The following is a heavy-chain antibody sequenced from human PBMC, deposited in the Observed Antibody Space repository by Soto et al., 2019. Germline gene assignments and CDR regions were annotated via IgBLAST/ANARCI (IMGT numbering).Heavy chain of an antibody. J-gene: IGHJ4*02. Sequence: QVQLVQSGTEVKKPGASVKVSCKTTGYTFTGYYIHWVRQATGQGLERMGWINPDTGATNYAQKFQGRVAMTRDTSSSTAYLEVTRLGSDDTAIYYCSTLTIFGGAPQVDYWGQGTLVTVSS. D-gene: IGHD3-3*02. CDR1: GYTFTGYY. CDR2: INPDTGAT. V-gene: IGHV1-2*02. CDR3: STLTIFGGAPQVDY.